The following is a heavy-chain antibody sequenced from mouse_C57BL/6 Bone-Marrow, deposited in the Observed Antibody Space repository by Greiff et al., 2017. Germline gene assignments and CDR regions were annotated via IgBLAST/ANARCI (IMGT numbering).Heavy chain of an antibody. D-gene: IGHD1-1*01. CDR1: GYTFTDYY. CDR3: ASNYGTY. J-gene: IGHJ3*01. V-gene: IGHV1-76*01. Sequence: QVQLKRSGAELVRPGASVKLSCKASGYTFTDYYINWVKQRPGQGLEWIARIYPGSGNTYYNEKFKGKATLTAEKSSSTAYMQLSSLTSEDSAVYFCASNYGTYWGQGTLVTVSA. CDR2: IYPGSGNT.